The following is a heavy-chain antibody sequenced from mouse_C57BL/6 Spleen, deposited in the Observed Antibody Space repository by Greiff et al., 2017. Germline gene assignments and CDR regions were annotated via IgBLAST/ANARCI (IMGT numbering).Heavy chain of an antibody. Sequence: QVQLQQPGAELVRPGSSVKLSCKASGYTFTSYWMHWVKQRPIQGLEWIGNIDPSDSETHYNQKFKDKATLTVDKSSSTAYMPLSSLTSEDSAVYYCARSKTYYAMDYWGQGTSVTVSS. CDR2: IDPSDSET. CDR3: ARSKTYYAMDY. J-gene: IGHJ4*01. V-gene: IGHV1-52*01. CDR1: GYTFTSYW.